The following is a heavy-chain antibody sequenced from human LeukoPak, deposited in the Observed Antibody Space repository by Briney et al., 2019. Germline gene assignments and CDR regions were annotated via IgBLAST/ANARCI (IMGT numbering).Heavy chain of an antibody. V-gene: IGHV3-74*01. D-gene: IGHD6-19*01. CDR1: GFTFSAYW. CDR2: ISTDGNSI. CDR3: AGAPQWLAYAYDI. J-gene: IGHJ3*02. Sequence: PGGSLRPSCAASGFTFSAYWMHWVRQAPGKGLVWVSRISTDGNSISYADSVKGRFTISRDNAKNTLYLQMNSLRVEDTAVYYCAGAPQWLAYAYDIWGQGTMVTVPS.